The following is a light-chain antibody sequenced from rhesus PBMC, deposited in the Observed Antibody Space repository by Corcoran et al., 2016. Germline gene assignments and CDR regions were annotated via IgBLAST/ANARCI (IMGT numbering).Light chain of an antibody. CDR1: QGISTY. Sequence: DIQMTQSPSSLSTSVGDRVSITCRTSQGISTYLNWYQQKPGKAPKLLIDYGNSLEDGVPSRVSGSGSGTEFTLTISNLQLEDFDTYCCQEPTTSPWEFGQGTKVEIK. CDR3: QEPTTSPWE. CDR2: YGN. J-gene: IGKJ1*01. V-gene: IGKV1-32*05.